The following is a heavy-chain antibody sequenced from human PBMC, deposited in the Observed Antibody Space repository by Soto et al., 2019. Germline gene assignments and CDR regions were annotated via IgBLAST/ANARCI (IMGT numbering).Heavy chain of an antibody. CDR1: GFSLSNARMG. J-gene: IGHJ6*04. V-gene: IGHV2-26*01. D-gene: IGHD2-15*01. CDR2: IFSNDEK. CDR3: ARIGGLIFGGGSCSPGDYYYYGMDV. Sequence: SGPTLVNPTETLTLTCTVSGFSLSNARMGVSWIRQPPGKALEWLAHIFSNDEKSYSTSLKSRLTISKDTSKSQVVLTMTNMDPVDTATYYCARIGGLIFGGGSCSPGDYYYYGMDVWGKGTTVTVS.